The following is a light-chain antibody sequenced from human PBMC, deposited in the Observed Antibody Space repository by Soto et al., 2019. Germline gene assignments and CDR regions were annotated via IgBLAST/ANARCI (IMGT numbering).Light chain of an antibody. CDR3: QQRTNWPLT. J-gene: IGKJ4*01. Sequence: EIVLTQSPVTLSLSPGERATLSCRASQSVTTFLAWYQQKPGQAPRLLIYDASKRATGNPARFSGSGSGTDFNLTISNLEPEDFAVYYCQQRTNWPLTFGGGTKVEIK. V-gene: IGKV3-11*01. CDR2: DAS. CDR1: QSVTTF.